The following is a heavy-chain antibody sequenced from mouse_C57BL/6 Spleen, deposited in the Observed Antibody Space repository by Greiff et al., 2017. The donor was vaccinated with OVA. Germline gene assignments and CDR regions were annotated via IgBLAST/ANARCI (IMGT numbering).Heavy chain of an antibody. Sequence: EVQLQQSGPELVKPGASVKISCKASGYTFTDYYMNWVKQSHGKSLEWIGDINPNNGGTSYNQKFKGKATLTVDKSSSTAYMELRSLKSEDSAVYYCARGGLLRAYAMDYWGQGTSVTVSS. J-gene: IGHJ4*01. CDR1: GYTFTDYY. D-gene: IGHD1-1*01. CDR3: ARGGLLRAYAMDY. CDR2: INPNNGGT. V-gene: IGHV1-26*01.